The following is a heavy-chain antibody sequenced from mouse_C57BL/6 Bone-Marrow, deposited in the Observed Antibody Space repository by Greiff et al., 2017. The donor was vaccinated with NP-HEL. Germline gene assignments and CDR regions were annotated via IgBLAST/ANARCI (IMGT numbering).Heavy chain of an antibody. J-gene: IGHJ1*03. D-gene: IGHD1-1*01. CDR3: ASTTVVNWYFDV. CDR2: IWSGGST. V-gene: IGHV2-2*01. CDR1: GFSLTSYG. Sequence: VKLVESGPGLVQPSQSLSITCTVSGFSLTSYGVHWVRQSPGKGLEWLGVIWSGGSTDYNAAFISRLSISKDNSKSQVFFKMNSLQADDTAIYYCASTTVVNWYFDVWGTGTTVTVSS.